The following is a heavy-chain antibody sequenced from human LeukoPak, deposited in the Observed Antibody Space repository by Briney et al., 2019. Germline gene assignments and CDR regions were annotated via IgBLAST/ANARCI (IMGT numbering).Heavy chain of an antibody. V-gene: IGHV3-66*01. Sequence: GGSLRLSCAASGFTVSSNYMSWVRRAPGKGLEWVSVIYSGGSAYYADSVKGRFTISRDNSKNTLYLQMNSLRAEDTAVYYCAIVLRGSLDYWGQGTLVTVSS. CDR1: GFTVSSNY. D-gene: IGHD3-10*01. CDR3: AIVLRGSLDY. J-gene: IGHJ4*02. CDR2: IYSGGSA.